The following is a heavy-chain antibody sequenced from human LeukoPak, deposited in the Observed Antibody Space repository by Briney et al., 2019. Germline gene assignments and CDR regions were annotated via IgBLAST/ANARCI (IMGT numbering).Heavy chain of an antibody. CDR1: GYTFTSYG. CDR3: ARGGWELLGYYYYVDV. J-gene: IGHJ6*03. D-gene: IGHD1-26*01. V-gene: IGHV1-18*01. CDR2: ISAYNDNV. Sequence: SVKVPCKASGYTFTSYGINWVRQAPGQGLEWGGWISAYNDNVNYDQKLQGRVPMTTATSTSTAYIALTSLRSADTAVYYCARGGWELLGYYYYVDVCGKATTVTVSS.